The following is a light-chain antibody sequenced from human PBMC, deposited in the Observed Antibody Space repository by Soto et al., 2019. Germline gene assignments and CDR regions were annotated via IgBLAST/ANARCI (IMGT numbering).Light chain of an antibody. CDR1: QSISSSF. CDR2: GTS. J-gene: IGKJ1*01. Sequence: EIVLTQSPGTLSLSPGERATLSCRASQSISSSFLAWYQQKPGQAPRLLIHGTSIRATGIPDRFSGSGSVTDFSLTISRLEAGDFGVYYCQQFGNSPRTFGQGTKVEIK. CDR3: QQFGNSPRT. V-gene: IGKV3-20*01.